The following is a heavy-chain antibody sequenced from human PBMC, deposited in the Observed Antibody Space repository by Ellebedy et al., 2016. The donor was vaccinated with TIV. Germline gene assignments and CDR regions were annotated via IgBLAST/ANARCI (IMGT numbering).Heavy chain of an antibody. J-gene: IGHJ6*02. CDR2: IYSGGST. V-gene: IGHV3-66*01. CDR1: GFTVSSNY. D-gene: IGHD4-17*01. Sequence: GESLKISCAASGFTVSSNYMSWVRQAPGKGLEWVSVIYSGGSTYYADSVKGRFTISRDNSKNTLYLQMNSLRAEDTAVYYCARDDYGKGPYYYYYGMDVWGQGTTVTVSS. CDR3: ARDDYGKGPYYYYYGMDV.